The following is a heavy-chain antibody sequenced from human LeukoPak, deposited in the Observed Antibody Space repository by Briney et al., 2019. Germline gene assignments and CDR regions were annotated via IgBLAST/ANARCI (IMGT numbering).Heavy chain of an antibody. CDR3: ARATGSVDYYDMDV. V-gene: IGHV1-2*02. J-gene: IGHJ6*03. CDR2: INPNSGGT. Sequence: GASVKVSCKTSGYTFTGYYVHWVRQAPGPGLEWMGWINPNSGGTNYAQKFQGRVTMTRDTSISTAYMKVSRLRSDDTAMFYCARATGSVDYYDMDVWGKGTTVTVS. CDR1: GYTFTGYY. D-gene: IGHD1-1*01.